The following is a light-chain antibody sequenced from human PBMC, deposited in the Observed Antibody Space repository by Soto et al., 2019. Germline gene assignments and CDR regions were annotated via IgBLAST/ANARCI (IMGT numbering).Light chain of an antibody. CDR3: AAWDDSLNGYV. CDR2: SND. Sequence: QSVLTQPPSESGNPGQRVTISCSGSSSNIGSNSVNWYQQLPGTAPKLLIYSNDRRPSGVPDRFSGSKSGTSASLAISGLQSEDEADYYCAAWDDSLNGYVFGTGTKLTVL. J-gene: IGLJ1*01. CDR1: SSNIGSNS. V-gene: IGLV1-44*01.